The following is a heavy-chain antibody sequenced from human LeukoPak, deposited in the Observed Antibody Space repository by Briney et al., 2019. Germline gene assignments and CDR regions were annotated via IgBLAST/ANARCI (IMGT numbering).Heavy chain of an antibody. CDR2: IKSKTDGGTT. V-gene: IGHV3-15*01. CDR1: GFTFSNAW. J-gene: IGHJ4*02. D-gene: IGHD3-9*01. CDR3: TTDGDYDILTGPVYFDY. Sequence: GGSLRLSCAASGFTFSNAWMSWVRRAPGKGLEWVGRIKSKTDGGTTDYAAPVKGRFTISRDDSKNTLYLQMNSLKTEDTAVYYCTTDGDYDILTGPVYFDYWGQGTLVTVSS.